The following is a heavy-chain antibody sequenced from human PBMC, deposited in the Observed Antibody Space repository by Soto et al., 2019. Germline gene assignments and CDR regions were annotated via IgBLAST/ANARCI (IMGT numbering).Heavy chain of an antibody. CDR3: ARGRGELSPESYDY. J-gene: IGHJ4*02. CDR1: GFTFSSFA. CDR2: ISYDGTNQ. D-gene: IGHD3-16*02. V-gene: IGHV3-30*03. Sequence: QVQLVESGGGVVQPGRSLRLSCAASGFTFSSFAMHWVRQAPGKGLEWVAFISYDGTNQYHADSVKGRFTISRDNSKKTLLLQMNSLRAEVTAGYCCARGRGELSPESYDYWGQGTLVPVSS.